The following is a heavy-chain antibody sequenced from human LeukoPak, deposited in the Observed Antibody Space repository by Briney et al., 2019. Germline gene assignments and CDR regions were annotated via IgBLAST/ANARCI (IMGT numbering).Heavy chain of an antibody. V-gene: IGHV3-30*03. CDR1: GFTFSSYG. D-gene: IGHD1-7*01. J-gene: IGHJ4*02. Sequence: GGSLRLSCAASGFTFSSYGMHWVRQAPGKGLEWVAVISYDGSNKYYADSVKGRFTISRDNSKNTLYLQMNSLRAEDTAVYYCARDGQTGTTVYWGQGTLVTVSS. CDR3: ARDGQTGTTVY. CDR2: ISYDGSNK.